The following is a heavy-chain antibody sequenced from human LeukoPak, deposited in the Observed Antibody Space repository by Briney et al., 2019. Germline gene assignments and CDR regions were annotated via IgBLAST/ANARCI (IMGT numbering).Heavy chain of an antibody. Sequence: SQTLSLTCTVSGGSISSYYWSWIRQPPGKGLEWIGYIYYSGSTNYNPSLKSRVTISVATSKNQFSLKLSSVTAADTAVYYCARQPTVTKGYYYYYGMDVWGQGTTVTVSS. CDR3: ARQPTVTKGYYYYYGMDV. CDR2: IYYSGST. CDR1: GGSISSYY. D-gene: IGHD4-17*01. J-gene: IGHJ6*02. V-gene: IGHV4-59*08.